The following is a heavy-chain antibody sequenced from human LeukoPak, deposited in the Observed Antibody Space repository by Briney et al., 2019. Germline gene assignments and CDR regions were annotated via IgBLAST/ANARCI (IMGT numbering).Heavy chain of an antibody. CDR1: GFTFSSYA. J-gene: IGHJ5*02. CDR2: ISGSGGST. D-gene: IGHD3-10*01. V-gene: IGHV3-23*01. Sequence: GGSLRLSCAASGFTFSSYAMSWFRQAPGEGLEWVSAISGSGGSTYYADSVKGRFTISRDNSKNTLYLQMNSLRAEDTAVYYCAKSLGSGSYSRFDPWGQGTLVTVSS. CDR3: AKSLGSGSYSRFDP.